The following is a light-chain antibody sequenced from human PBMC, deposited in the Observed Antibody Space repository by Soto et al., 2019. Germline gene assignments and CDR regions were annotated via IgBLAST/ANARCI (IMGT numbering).Light chain of an antibody. CDR2: GAS. V-gene: IGKV3-20*01. J-gene: IGKJ5*01. CDR1: QSVSNSY. CDR3: QQYDNSPIT. Sequence: EIVLTQSPGTLSLSPGERATLSCRASQSVSNSYVAWYQQNPGQAPRLLIYGASSRATGIPDRFSGSGSGTDFTLTISRLEPEDFAVYYCQQYDNSPITFGQGTRLEIK.